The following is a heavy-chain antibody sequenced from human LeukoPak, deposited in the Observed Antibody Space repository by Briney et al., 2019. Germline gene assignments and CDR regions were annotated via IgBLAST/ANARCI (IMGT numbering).Heavy chain of an antibody. V-gene: IGHV3-23*01. D-gene: IGHD6-13*01. CDR3: AKDFSSSWQFDP. Sequence: GGSLRLSCAASGFTFSSNAMTWVRQAPGQGLEWVSSISETSSHTFYANSVKGRFTISRDNTKNTLFLQMNSLRVEDTAMYYCAKDFSSSWQFDPWGQGTLVTVSS. CDR1: GFTFSSNA. CDR2: ISETSSHT. J-gene: IGHJ5*02.